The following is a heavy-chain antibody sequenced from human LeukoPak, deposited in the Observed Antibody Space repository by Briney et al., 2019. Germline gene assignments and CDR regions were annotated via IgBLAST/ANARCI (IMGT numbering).Heavy chain of an antibody. J-gene: IGHJ4*02. V-gene: IGHV3-15*01. Sequence: GGSLRLSCAASGFTFSNAWMSWVRQAPGEGLEWVGRIKSKTDGGTPDYAAHVKGRFTISRDDSKNTLYLQMNSLKTEDTAVYFCTTEYDVFGTPDYWGQGTLVTVSS. CDR2: IKSKTDGGTP. CDR1: GFTFSNAW. D-gene: IGHD3-9*01. CDR3: TTEYDVFGTPDY.